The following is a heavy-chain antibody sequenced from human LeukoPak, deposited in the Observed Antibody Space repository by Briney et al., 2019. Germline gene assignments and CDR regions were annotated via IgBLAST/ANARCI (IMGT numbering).Heavy chain of an antibody. D-gene: IGHD5-24*01. CDR2: IYYSGGT. V-gene: IGHV4-39*01. CDR3: ATDQYGYNSY. CDR1: GGSISSSSYY. J-gene: IGHJ4*02. Sequence: KTSETLSLTCTVSGGSISSSSYYWGWIRQPPGKGLERIGSIYYSGGTYYNPSLKSRVTTSVDTSKNQVSLKLSSVTAADTAVYYCATDQYGYNSYWGQGTLVTASS.